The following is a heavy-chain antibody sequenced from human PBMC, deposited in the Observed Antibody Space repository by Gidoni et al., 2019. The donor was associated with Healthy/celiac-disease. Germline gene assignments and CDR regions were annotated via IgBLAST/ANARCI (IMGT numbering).Heavy chain of an antibody. Sequence: QVQLQESGPGLVKPSQTLSLTCTVSGVSLSSGSYYWSWIRQPAGKGLEWIGRIYTSGSTNYNPSLKSRVTISVDTSKNQFSLKLSSVTAADTAVYYCARVGEESGFVDYWGQGTLVTVSS. V-gene: IGHV4-61*02. CDR2: IYTSGST. CDR3: ARVGEESGFVDY. D-gene: IGHD3-3*01. CDR1: GVSLSSGSYY. J-gene: IGHJ4*02.